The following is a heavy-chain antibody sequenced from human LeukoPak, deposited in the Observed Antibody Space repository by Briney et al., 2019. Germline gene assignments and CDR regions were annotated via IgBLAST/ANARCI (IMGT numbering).Heavy chain of an antibody. CDR3: ALSPDIAAAGIMSWFDP. Sequence: ESGPTLVNPTQTLTLTYTFSGFSLSTSGLGVGWIRQPPGKALEWLAVIYWDDDKRYSPSLKSRLTITKGTSKNQVVLTMTNMDPVDTATYYCALSPDIAAAGIMSWFDPWGQGTLVTVSS. CDR1: GFSLSTSGLG. J-gene: IGHJ5*02. CDR2: IYWDDDK. D-gene: IGHD6-13*01. V-gene: IGHV2-5*02.